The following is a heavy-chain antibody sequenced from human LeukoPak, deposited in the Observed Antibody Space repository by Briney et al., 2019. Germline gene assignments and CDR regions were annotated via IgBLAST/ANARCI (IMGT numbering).Heavy chain of an antibody. CDR1: GFTFSSYG. J-gene: IGHJ4*02. D-gene: IGHD2-15*01. CDR2: IRYDGSIK. CDR3: AKDLFPYCSGGSCYANY. V-gene: IGHV3-30*02. Sequence: GGSLRLSCAASGFTFSSYGMHWVRQAPGKGLEWVAFIRYDGSIKYYADSVKGRLTISRDNSKSTLFLEMNSLRPEDTAVYYCAKDLFPYCSGGSCYANYWGQGTLVIVSS.